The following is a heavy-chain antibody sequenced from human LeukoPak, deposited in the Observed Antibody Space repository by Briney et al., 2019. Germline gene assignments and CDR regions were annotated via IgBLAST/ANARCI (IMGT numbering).Heavy chain of an antibody. CDR2: INHSGST. Sequence: SETLSLTCAVYGGSFSGYYWSWIRQPPGKGLEWIGEINHSGSTNYNPSLKSRVTISVDTSKNQFSLKLSSVTAADTAVYYCARGGGSCYSCLGYWGQGTLVTVSS. CDR3: ARGGGSCYSCLGY. J-gene: IGHJ4*02. CDR1: GGSFSGYY. D-gene: IGHD2-15*01. V-gene: IGHV4-34*01.